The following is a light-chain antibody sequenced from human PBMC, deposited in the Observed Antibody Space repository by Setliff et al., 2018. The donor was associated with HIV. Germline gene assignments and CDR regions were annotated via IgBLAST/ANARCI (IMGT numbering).Light chain of an antibody. CDR3: GTWGSSLSAGV. J-gene: IGLJ2*01. CDR2: DND. Sequence: QSALTQPPSMSAAPGQKVTIPCSGSSSNIGNNYVSWYQQLPGTAPKLLIYDNDKRPSGIPDRFSGSKSGTSATLGITGLQTGDEADYYCGTWGSSLSAGVFGGGTKVTVL. V-gene: IGLV1-51*01. CDR1: SSNIGNNY.